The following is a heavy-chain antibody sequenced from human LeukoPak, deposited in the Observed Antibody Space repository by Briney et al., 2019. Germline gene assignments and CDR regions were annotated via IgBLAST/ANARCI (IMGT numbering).Heavy chain of an antibody. D-gene: IGHD2-15*01. CDR2: IYYNGRT. Sequence: SETLSLTCTASGFSISSYYWSWVRQPPGKGLEWVGYIYYNGRTNYNPSLKSRVTISVDTSKKQFSLKLSSVTAADTAVYYCARRYCSGGSCYSDRGAFDIWGKGKMVSVSS. V-gene: IGHV4-59*08. CDR3: ARRYCSGGSCYSDRGAFDI. CDR1: GFSISSYY. J-gene: IGHJ3*02.